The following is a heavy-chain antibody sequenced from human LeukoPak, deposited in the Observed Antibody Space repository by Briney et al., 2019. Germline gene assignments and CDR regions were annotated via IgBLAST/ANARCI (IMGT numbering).Heavy chain of an antibody. CDR1: GGSISSYH. J-gene: IGHJ6*02. CDR3: ARNRGSHRYYYGLDV. D-gene: IGHD1-26*01. Sequence: SETLSLTCTVSGGSISSYHWSWIRQAAGKGLEWIGRIYTNETTNSNPSLKSRVTMSIGTSKNQFSLRLRSVTAADTAVYFCARNRGSHRYYYGLDVWGQGTTVTVSS. CDR2: IYTNETT. V-gene: IGHV4-4*07.